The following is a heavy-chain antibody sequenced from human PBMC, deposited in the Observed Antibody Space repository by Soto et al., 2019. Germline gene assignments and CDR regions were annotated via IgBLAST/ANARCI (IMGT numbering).Heavy chain of an antibody. CDR1: GFTFTSSA. Sequence: SEEVSCKASGFTFTSSAVQWVRQARGRRLEGIGWIVVGSGNTNYAQKFQERVTITRDMSTSTAYMELSSLRSEDTAVYYCAAWKTMIVVDNWFYSWGPGT. D-gene: IGHD3-22*01. V-gene: IGHV1-58*01. CDR3: AAWKTMIVVDNWFYS. J-gene: IGHJ5*01. CDR2: IVVGSGNT.